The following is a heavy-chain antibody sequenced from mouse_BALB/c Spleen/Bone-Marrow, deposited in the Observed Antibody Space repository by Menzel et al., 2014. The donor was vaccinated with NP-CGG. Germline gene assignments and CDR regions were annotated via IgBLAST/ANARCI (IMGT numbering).Heavy chain of an antibody. CDR1: GYAFTSYN. J-gene: IGHJ4*01. CDR3: ARELSRAMDY. D-gene: IGHD2-12*01. Sequence: LVESGPELVKPGASVKVSCKASGYAFTSYNMYWVKQSHGKSLEWIGYIDPYSGGTNYNQKFRGKATLTVDKSSSTAYMHLNSLTSEDSAVYYCARELSRAMDYWGQGTSVTVSS. V-gene: IGHV1S135*01. CDR2: IDPYSGGT.